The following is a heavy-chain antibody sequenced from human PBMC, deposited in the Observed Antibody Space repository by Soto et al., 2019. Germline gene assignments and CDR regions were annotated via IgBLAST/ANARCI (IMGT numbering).Heavy chain of an antibody. J-gene: IGHJ6*02. Sequence: EVQLVQSGAEVKKPGESLRISCKGSGYSFTSYWISWVRQMPGKGLEWIGRIDPSDSYTNYSPSFQGHVTISADKSISTAYLQWSSLTASDTAMYYCARLAMVRGGPTYGMDVWGQGTTVTVSS. CDR1: GYSFTSYW. D-gene: IGHD3-10*01. CDR3: ARLAMVRGGPTYGMDV. V-gene: IGHV5-10-1*01. CDR2: IDPSDSYT.